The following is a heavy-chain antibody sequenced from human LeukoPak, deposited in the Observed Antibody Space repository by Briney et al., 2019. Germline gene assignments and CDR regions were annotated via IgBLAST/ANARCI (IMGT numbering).Heavy chain of an antibody. V-gene: IGHV5-10-1*01. D-gene: IGHD2-2*01. J-gene: IGHJ4*02. Sequence: GESLRISCKGSGYSFTSYWISWVRQMPGKGLEWMGRIDPSDSYTNYSPSFQGHVTISADKSIGTAYLQWSSLKASDTAMYYCARHRSGYCSSTSCYWPFPFDYWGQGTLVTVSS. CDR3: ARHRSGYCSSTSCYWPFPFDY. CDR1: GYSFTSYW. CDR2: IDPSDSYT.